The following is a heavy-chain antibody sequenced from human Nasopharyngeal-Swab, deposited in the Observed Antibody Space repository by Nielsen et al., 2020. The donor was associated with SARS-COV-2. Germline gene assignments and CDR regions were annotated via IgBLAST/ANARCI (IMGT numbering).Heavy chain of an antibody. D-gene: IGHD1-7*01. CDR1: GFTFSDYY. CDR2: ISSSGSTI. CDR3: ARGHNWHYGYMDV. J-gene: IGHJ6*03. V-gene: IGHV3-11*04. Sequence: GESLKISCAASGFTFSDYYMSWIRQAPGKGLEWVSYISSSGSTIYYADSVKGRFTISRDNAKNSLYLQMNSLRAEDTAVYYCARGHNWHYGYMDVWGKGTTVTVSS.